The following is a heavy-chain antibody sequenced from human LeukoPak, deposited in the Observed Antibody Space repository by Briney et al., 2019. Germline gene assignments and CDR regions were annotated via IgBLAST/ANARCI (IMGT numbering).Heavy chain of an antibody. D-gene: IGHD6-13*01. CDR2: TYYWSKWYN. V-gene: IGHV6-1*01. CDR1: GDSVSSNSAA. J-gene: IGHJ4*02. CDR3: ARGYSSSWYGIELFDY. Sequence: SQTLSLTCAISGDSVSSNSAAWNWFRQSPSRGLEWLGRTYYWSKWYNDYAVSVKSRITINPDTSKNQFSLQLNSVTPEDTALYYCARGYSSSWYGIELFDYWGQGTLVTVSS.